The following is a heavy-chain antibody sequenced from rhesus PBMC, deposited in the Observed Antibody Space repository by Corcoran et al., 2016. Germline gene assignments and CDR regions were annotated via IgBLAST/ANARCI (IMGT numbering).Heavy chain of an antibody. D-gene: IGHD6-31*01. CDR2: INGNSGNT. J-gene: IGHJ4*01. V-gene: IGHV4-80*01. CDR3: ATPYNSGWYLRCFDY. Sequence: QVQLQESGPGLVKPSETLSLTCAVSGASISSYWWCWIRQPPGKGREWIGEINGNSGNTYYNPSLKSRVTISKDASKNQFSLKLSSVTAADTAVYYCATPYNSGWYLRCFDYWGQGVLVTVSS. CDR1: GASISSYW.